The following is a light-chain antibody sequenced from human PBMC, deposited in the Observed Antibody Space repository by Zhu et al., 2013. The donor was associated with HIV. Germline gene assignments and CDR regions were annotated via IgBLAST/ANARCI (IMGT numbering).Light chain of an antibody. CDR1: QVINTY. CDR2: AAS. V-gene: IGKV1-9*01. J-gene: IGKJ2*01. Sequence: DIQLTQSPSFLSASIGDRVTITCRASQVINTYLAWYQHEPGKAPRLLIYAASTLQTGVPSRFSGSGSGTEFTLTISSLQPEDFATYYCQQLKTYPRSFGQGTKLEIK. CDR3: QQLKTYPRS.